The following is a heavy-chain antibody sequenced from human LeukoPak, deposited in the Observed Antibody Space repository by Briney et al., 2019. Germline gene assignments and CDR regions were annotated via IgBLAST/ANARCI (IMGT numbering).Heavy chain of an antibody. V-gene: IGHV3-7*03. CDR2: IQEDGSGK. D-gene: IGHD3-3*01. Sequence: GGSLRLSCAASGFTFSNYWISWVRQAAGKGLEWVANIQEDGSGKYYVDSVRGRFTISRDNAKNSLYLQMSSLRVEDTAVYYCARSSPAIGVGLWGQGTLVTVSS. J-gene: IGHJ4*02. CDR3: ARSSPAIGVGL. CDR1: GFTFSNYW.